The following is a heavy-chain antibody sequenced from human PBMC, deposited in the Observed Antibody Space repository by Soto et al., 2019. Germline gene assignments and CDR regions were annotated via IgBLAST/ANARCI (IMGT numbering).Heavy chain of an antibody. V-gene: IGHV5-51*01. CDR1: GYSFSNYW. CDR2: TYPGDSET. D-gene: IGHD2-2*03. Sequence: GESLKISCKGSGYSFSNYWIGWVRQMPGKGLEWIGITYPGDSETRYSPSFQGQITVSADRSINTAYLQWNSLKASDTAMYYCARGGYCSSSTSCSDYYYYGMDVWGQGT. J-gene: IGHJ6*02. CDR3: ARGGYCSSSTSCSDYYYYGMDV.